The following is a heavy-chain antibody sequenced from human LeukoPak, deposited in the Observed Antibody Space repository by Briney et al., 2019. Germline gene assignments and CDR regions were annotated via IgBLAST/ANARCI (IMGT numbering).Heavy chain of an antibody. CDR3: ARESGLRGGGFDP. D-gene: IGHD5-12*01. V-gene: IGHV1-2*02. CDR2: INPNSAGT. J-gene: IGHJ5*02. Sequence: GASVTVSCKSSGYTFTGYYMHWVRQAPGQGLEWMGWINPNSAGTNYAQNFQGRVTMTRDTSINIAYMELSRLKSDDTAIYYCARESGLRGGGFDPWGQGTLVTVSS. CDR1: GYTFTGYY.